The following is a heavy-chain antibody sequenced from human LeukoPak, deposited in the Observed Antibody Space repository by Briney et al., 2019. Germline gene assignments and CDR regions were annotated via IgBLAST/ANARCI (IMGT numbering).Heavy chain of an antibody. D-gene: IGHD3-3*01. CDR3: ARNYDFWSSPRGYMDV. CDR1: GFTLSSHS. Sequence: PGGSLRPSCATSGFTLSSHSMSWVRQTPGKGLEWVSSISTSSSFIYYADSLKGRFTISRDNARNSLYLQTNSLRAEDTAVYYCARNYDFWSSPRGYMDVWGKGTTVTVSS. V-gene: IGHV3-21*01. J-gene: IGHJ6*03. CDR2: ISTSSSFI.